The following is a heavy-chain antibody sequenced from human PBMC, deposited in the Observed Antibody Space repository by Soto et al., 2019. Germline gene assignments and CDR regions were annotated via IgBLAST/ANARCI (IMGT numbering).Heavy chain of an antibody. D-gene: IGHD3-10*01. Sequence: HPGGSLRLSCAASGFTFSSYAMHWVRQAPGKGLEYVSAISSNGGSTYYANSVKGRFTISRDNSKNTLYLQMGSLRAEDMAVYYCATSDYYGSGSYGWLDPWGQGTLVTVSS. V-gene: IGHV3-64*01. CDR1: GFTFSSYA. J-gene: IGHJ5*02. CDR3: ATSDYYGSGSYGWLDP. CDR2: ISSNGGST.